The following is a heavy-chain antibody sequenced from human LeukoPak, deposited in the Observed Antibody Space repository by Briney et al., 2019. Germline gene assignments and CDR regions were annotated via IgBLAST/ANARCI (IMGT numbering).Heavy chain of an antibody. CDR2: IYYSGST. J-gene: IGHJ5*02. CDR3: ARDMKDGSSNWGVWFDP. D-gene: IGHD6-6*01. Sequence: SETLSLTCTVSGGSLSSSSYYWGWIRQPPGKGLEGIGSIYYSGSTYYNPSLKSRVTMSVDTSKNQFSLKLSSVTAADTAVYYCARDMKDGSSNWGVWFDPWGQGTLVTVSS. V-gene: IGHV4-39*07. CDR1: GGSLSSSSYY.